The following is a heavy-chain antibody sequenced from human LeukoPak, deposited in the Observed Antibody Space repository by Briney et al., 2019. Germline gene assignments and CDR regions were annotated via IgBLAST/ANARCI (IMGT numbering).Heavy chain of an antibody. CDR2: INHSGST. Sequence: PSETLSLTCAVYGGSFSGYYWSWIRQPPGKGLEWIGEINHSGSTNYNPSLKSRVTISVDTSKNQFSLKLSSVTAADTAVCYCARGGCSSTSCYFDYWGQGTLVTVSS. CDR1: GGSFSGYY. J-gene: IGHJ4*02. V-gene: IGHV4-34*01. CDR3: ARGGCSSTSCYFDY. D-gene: IGHD2-2*01.